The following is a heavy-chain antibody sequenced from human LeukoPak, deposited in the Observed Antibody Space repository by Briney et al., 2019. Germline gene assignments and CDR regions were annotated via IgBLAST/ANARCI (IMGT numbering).Heavy chain of an antibody. CDR3: AIKSIVGARRYFDY. D-gene: IGHD1-26*01. J-gene: IGHJ4*02. V-gene: IGHV3-23*01. CDR2: ISGSGGST. CDR1: GFTFSSYA. Sequence: GGSLRLSCAASGFTFSSYAMSWVRQAPGEGLEWVSAISGSGGSTYYADSVKGRFTISRDNSKNTLYLQMNSLRAEDTAVYYCAIKSIVGARRYFDYWGQGTLVTVSS.